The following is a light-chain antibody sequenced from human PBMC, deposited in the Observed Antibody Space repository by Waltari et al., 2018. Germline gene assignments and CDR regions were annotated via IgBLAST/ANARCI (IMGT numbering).Light chain of an antibody. CDR2: EIS. CDR3: MQTKQFPWT. V-gene: IGKV2D-29*01. J-gene: IGKJ1*01. CDR1: QGLLHTDGKTY. Sequence: EILMTQTPLSLSVTPGQSASISCKSSQGLLHTDGKTYFYWYLQKAGQPPQLLFYEISKRFSGVPDRFSGSGSGTDFTLKISRVEAEDVGVYYCMQTKQFPWTLGQGTKVEVK.